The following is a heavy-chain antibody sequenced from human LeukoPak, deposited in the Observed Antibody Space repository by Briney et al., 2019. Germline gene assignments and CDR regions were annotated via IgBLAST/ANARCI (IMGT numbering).Heavy chain of an antibody. J-gene: IGHJ4*02. CDR1: GGSISTYY. D-gene: IGHD2-8*01. CDR3: ARSGTKTNGFDY. Sequence: KASETLSLTCTVSGGSISTYYWSWIRQPPGKGLGWIGYIYYSGSTNYSPSLQSRGTIYVDTSKNQFSLRLSSVTAADTAMYYCARSGTKTNGFDYWGQGTLVTVSS. V-gene: IGHV4-59*01. CDR2: IYYSGST.